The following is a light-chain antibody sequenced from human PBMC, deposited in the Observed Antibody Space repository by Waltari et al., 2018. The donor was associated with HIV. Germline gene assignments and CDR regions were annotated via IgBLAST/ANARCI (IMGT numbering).Light chain of an antibody. CDR2: DNN. V-gene: IGLV1-51*01. J-gene: IGLJ3*02. CDR1: SSNIGKNF. CDR3: GTWDSSLSGVV. Sequence: QSVFTQPPSVSAAPGQKVTLSCSRTSSNIGKNFVSWYKQLPGTAPKLLIYDNNKRPSGIPDRFSGSKSGTSATLGITGLQTGDEADYYCGTWDSSLSGVVFGGGTKLTVL.